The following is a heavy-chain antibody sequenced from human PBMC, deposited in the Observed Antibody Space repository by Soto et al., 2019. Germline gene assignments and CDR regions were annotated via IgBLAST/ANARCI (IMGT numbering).Heavy chain of an antibody. D-gene: IGHD5-18*01. CDR2: IYWNDDK. V-gene: IGHV2-5*01. CDR1: GFSLSTSGVG. CDR3: ARGYSYGILFDY. Sequence: SGPTLVNPTQTLTLTCTFSGFSLSTSGVGVGWIRQPPGKAPEWLALIYWNDDKRYSPSLKSRLTITKDTSKNQVVLTMTNMDPVDTATYYCARGYSYGILFDYWGQGTLVTVSS. J-gene: IGHJ4*02.